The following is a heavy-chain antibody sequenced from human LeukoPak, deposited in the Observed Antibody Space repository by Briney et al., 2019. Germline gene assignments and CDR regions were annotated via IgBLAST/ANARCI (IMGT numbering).Heavy chain of an antibody. V-gene: IGHV3-23*01. D-gene: IGHD4-17*01. CDR2: IVGSSAGST. Sequence: GGSLRLSCAASGFTFSSYAMSWVRQAPGKGLEWVSVIVGSSAGSTYYADSLKGRFTISRDNSKNTLYLQMNSLRAEDTAVYYCAKDPATVTTYSFDYWGQGTLVTVSS. J-gene: IGHJ4*02. CDR3: AKDPATVTTYSFDY. CDR1: GFTFSSYA.